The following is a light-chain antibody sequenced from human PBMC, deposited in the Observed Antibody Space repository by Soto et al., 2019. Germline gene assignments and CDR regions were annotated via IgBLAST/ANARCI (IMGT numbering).Light chain of an antibody. CDR1: SSDVGSYNL. Sequence: SALTQPASLSVSPGQSITISCTGTSSDVGSYNLVSWYQQHPGKAPKLMIYEGSKRPSGVSNRFSGSKSGNTASLTISGLQAEDEADYYCCSYAGSSTYVFGTGTKVTVL. J-gene: IGLJ1*01. CDR2: EGS. CDR3: CSYAGSSTYV. V-gene: IGLV2-23*01.